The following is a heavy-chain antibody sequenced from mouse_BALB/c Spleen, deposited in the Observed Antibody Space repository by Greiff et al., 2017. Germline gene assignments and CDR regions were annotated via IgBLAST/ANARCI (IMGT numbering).Heavy chain of an antibody. D-gene: IGHD2-4*01. Sequence: VQLQQSGAELVKPGASVKLSCTASGFNIKDTYMHWVKQRPEQGLEWIGRIDPANGNTKYDPKFQGKATITADTSSNTAYLQLSSLTSEDTAVYYCARDYDYDGRAFDYWGQGTTLTVSS. J-gene: IGHJ2*01. CDR1: GFNIKDTY. CDR2: IDPANGNT. CDR3: ARDYDYDGRAFDY. V-gene: IGHV14-3*02.